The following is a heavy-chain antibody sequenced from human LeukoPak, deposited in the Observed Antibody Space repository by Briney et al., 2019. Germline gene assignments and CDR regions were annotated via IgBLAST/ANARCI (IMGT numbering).Heavy chain of an antibody. J-gene: IGHJ1*01. CDR2: IKEDGNAK. CDR3: LSGYPGYFHH. D-gene: IGHD3-22*01. Sequence: GGSLRLSCAASGFTFNNYWLIWVRQAPGKGLEWVANIKEDGNAKYYVDSVKGRFAISRDNARQSLYLQMNNLRAEDTAVYYCLSGYPGYFHHWGQGTLVIVSS. CDR1: GFTFNNYW. V-gene: IGHV3-7*01.